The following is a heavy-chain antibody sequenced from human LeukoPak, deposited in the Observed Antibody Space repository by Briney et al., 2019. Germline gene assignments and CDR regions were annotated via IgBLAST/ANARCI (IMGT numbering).Heavy chain of an antibody. Sequence: SETLSLTCTVSGGSIGSGDYYWSWIRQPPRKGLEWIGYIYYSGSTYYNPSLKSRVTISVDTSKNQFSLKLSSVTAADTAVYYCARDFYNCGGGSCYYYYYYGMDVWGQGTTVTVSS. J-gene: IGHJ6*02. CDR1: GGSIGSGDYY. V-gene: IGHV4-30-4*01. CDR3: ARDFYNCGGGSCYYYYYYGMDV. D-gene: IGHD2-15*01. CDR2: IYYSGST.